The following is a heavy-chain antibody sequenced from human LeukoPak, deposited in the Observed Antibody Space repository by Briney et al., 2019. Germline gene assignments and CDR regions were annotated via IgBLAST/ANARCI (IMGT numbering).Heavy chain of an antibody. CDR2: FDPEDGET. CDR1: GYTLTELS. D-gene: IGHD6-13*01. CDR3: ATDPRQQLVVPEFDH. V-gene: IGHV1-24*01. Sequence: GASVRVSCKVSGYTLTELSMHWVRQAPGKGLEWMGGFDPEDGETIYAQKFQGRVTMTEDTSTDTAYMELSSLRSEDTAVYYCATDPRQQLVVPEFDHWGQGALVTVSS. J-gene: IGHJ4*02.